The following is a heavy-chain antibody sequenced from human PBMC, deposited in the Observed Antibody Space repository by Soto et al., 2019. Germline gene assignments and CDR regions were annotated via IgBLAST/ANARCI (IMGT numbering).Heavy chain of an antibody. Sequence: EVQLVESGGGLVQPGGSLRLSCVASGFTFSSYWMSWVRQAPGKGLEWVANIKQDGSEKYYVDSVKGRFTISRDNAKNSLYLQMNSLRAEDTAVYYCAREATPDPFDYWGQGTLVTVSS. CDR1: GFTFSSYW. V-gene: IGHV3-7*01. J-gene: IGHJ4*02. CDR3: AREATPDPFDY. CDR2: IKQDGSEK.